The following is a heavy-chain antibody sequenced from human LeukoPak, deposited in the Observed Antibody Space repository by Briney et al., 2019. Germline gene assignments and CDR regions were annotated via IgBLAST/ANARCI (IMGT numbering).Heavy chain of an antibody. CDR1: GGSISSYY. V-gene: IGHV4-4*07. Sequence: SETLSLTCTVSGGSISSYYWSWIRQPAGKELAWIGRIYTSGSTNYNPSLKSRVTISVDKSKNQFSLKLSSVTAADTAVYYCARDPGGDGSGSWGSWGQGTLVTVSS. J-gene: IGHJ4*02. CDR2: IYTSGST. D-gene: IGHD3-10*01. CDR3: ARDPGGDGSGSWGS.